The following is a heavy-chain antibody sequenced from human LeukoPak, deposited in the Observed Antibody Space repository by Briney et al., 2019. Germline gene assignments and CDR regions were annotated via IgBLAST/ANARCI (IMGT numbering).Heavy chain of an antibody. D-gene: IGHD5-18*01. CDR1: GFTFSTFW. J-gene: IGHJ4*02. CDR3: VRGHVNTAKTGEFDY. V-gene: IGHV3-7*01. CDR2: INQDESEK. Sequence: PGGSLRLSCAASGFTFSTFWMNWVRQAPGKGLEWVASINQDESEKYYVDSVKGRFTISRDNAKNSLYLQVNSLRAEDTALYFCVRGHVNTAKTGEFDYWGQGTLVTVSS.